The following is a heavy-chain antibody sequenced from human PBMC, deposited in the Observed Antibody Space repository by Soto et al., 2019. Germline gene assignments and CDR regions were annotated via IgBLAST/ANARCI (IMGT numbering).Heavy chain of an antibody. CDR2: IIPIFGTA. D-gene: IGHD2-21*01. V-gene: IGHV1-69*01. CDR1: GGTFSSYA. CDR3: ARDLSHIATSNHYYYYGMDV. Sequence: QVQLVQSGAEVKKPGSSVKVSCKASGGTFSSYAISWVRQAPGQGLEWMGGIIPIFGTANYAQKFQGRVTITADESTSTAYMELSSLRSEDTAVYYCARDLSHIATSNHYYYYGMDVWGQGTTVTVSS. J-gene: IGHJ6*02.